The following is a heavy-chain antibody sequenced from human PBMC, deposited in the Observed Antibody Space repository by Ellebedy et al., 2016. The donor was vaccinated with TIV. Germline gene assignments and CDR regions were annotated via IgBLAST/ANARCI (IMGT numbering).Heavy chain of an antibody. Sequence: GGSLRLXCAASGFTFSSYAMSWVRQAPGKGLEWVSAISGSGDSTYYADSVKGRFTISRDNSKNTLYLQMNSLRAEDTAVYYCAAAAGAGDDAFDIWGQGTMVTVSS. J-gene: IGHJ3*02. CDR3: AAAAGAGDDAFDI. CDR2: ISGSGDST. V-gene: IGHV3-23*01. D-gene: IGHD6-13*01. CDR1: GFTFSSYA.